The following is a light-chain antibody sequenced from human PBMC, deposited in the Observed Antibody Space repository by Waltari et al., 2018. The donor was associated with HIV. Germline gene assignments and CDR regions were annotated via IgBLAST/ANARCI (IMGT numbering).Light chain of an antibody. J-gene: IGLJ1*01. CDR3: SSYAGSNNLV. CDR1: SSDVGGSKY. CDR2: EVS. V-gene: IGLV2-8*01. Sequence: SALTQPPSASGSPGQSVTIPCTGPSSDVGGSKYVSWYQQHPGKAPKLMIYEVSKRPSGVPDRFAGSKSGNTASLTVSGLQAEDEADYYCSSYAGSNNLVFGTGTKVTVL.